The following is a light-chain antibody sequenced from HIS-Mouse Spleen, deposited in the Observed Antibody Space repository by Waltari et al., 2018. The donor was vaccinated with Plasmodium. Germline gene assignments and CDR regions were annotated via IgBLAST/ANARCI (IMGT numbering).Light chain of an antibody. J-gene: IGLJ3*02. V-gene: IGLV2-23*03. CDR1: SRDVGSYNL. Sequence: QSALTQPAPVSGSPGQSIPISCTGTSRDVGSYNLVPWYQQHPGKAPKLMIYEGSKRPSGVSNRFSGSKSGNTASLTISGLQAEDEADYYCCSYAGSSTFVFGGGTKLTVL. CDR2: EGS. CDR3: CSYAGSSTFV.